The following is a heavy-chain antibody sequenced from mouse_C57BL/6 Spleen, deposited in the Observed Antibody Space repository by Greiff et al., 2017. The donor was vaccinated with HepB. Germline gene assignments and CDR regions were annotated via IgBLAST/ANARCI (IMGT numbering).Heavy chain of an antibody. D-gene: IGHD2-4*01. V-gene: IGHV3-6*01. J-gene: IGHJ2*01. Sequence: VQLKQSGPGLVKPSQSLSLTCSVTGYSITSGYYWNWIRQFPGNKLEWMGYISYDGSNNYNPSLKNRISITRDTSKNQFFLKLNSVTTEDTATYYCARGYDYDDYWGQGTTLTVSS. CDR3: ARGYDYDDY. CDR2: ISYDGSN. CDR1: GYSITSGYY.